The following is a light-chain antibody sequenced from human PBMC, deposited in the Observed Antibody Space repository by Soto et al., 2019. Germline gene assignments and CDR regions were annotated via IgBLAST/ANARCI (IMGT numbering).Light chain of an antibody. CDR2: GAS. J-gene: IGKJ2*01. CDR1: QSVSSSY. Sequence: EIVLTQSPGTLSLSPGERATLSCRASQSVSSSYLAWYQQKPGQAPRLLIYGASSRATGIPDRFSGSGSGTAFTLTISRLEPEDIAVYYCQQYRSSPYTFGQGTKVDIK. V-gene: IGKV3-20*01. CDR3: QQYRSSPYT.